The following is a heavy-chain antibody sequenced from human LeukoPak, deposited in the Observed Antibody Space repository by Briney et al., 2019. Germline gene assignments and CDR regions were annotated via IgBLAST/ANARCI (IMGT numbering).Heavy chain of an antibody. D-gene: IGHD3-22*01. Sequence: SETLSLTCAVSGDSVSSRYWWGWVRQAPEKGLEWIGEIHHSGSTNYNPSLNSRVTMSLDESKSQFSLKLISVTAADTAVYYCARKYYSDTSGYYNWFDPWGQGTLVTVSS. J-gene: IGHJ5*02. CDR3: ARKYYSDTSGYYNWFDP. CDR1: GDSVSSRYW. V-gene: IGHV4-4*02. CDR2: IHHSGST.